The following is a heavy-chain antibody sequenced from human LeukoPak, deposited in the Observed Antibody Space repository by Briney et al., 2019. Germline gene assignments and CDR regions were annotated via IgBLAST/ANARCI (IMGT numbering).Heavy chain of an antibody. Sequence: GGSLRLSCAASGFTFSGYSMNWVRQAPGKGLEWVSYISSSSSPIYYADSVKGRFTISRDNAKNSLYLQMNSLRAEDTAVYYCAKEGCSGGSCYSDFDYWGQGTLVTVSS. CDR3: AKEGCSGGSCYSDFDY. D-gene: IGHD2-15*01. CDR1: GFTFSGYS. V-gene: IGHV3-48*01. J-gene: IGHJ4*02. CDR2: ISSSSSPI.